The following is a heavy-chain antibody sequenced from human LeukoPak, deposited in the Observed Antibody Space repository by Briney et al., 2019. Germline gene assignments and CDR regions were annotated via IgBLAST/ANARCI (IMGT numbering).Heavy chain of an antibody. CDR1: GFTFSSYW. D-gene: IGHD5-12*01. CDR3: ARARGYDTPFDY. J-gene: IGHJ4*02. Sequence: GRSLRLSCAASGFTFSSYWMSWVRQAPGKGLEWVANIEQDGSEKYYVDSVKGRCTISRDNAKNSLYLQMNSLRAEDTAVYYCARARGYDTPFDYWGQGTLVTVSS. CDR2: IEQDGSEK. V-gene: IGHV3-7*01.